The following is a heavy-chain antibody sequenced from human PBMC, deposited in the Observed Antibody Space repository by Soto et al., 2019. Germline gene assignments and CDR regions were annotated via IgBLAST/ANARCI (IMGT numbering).Heavy chain of an antibody. CDR2: IYHSGST. Sequence: QLQLQESGSGLVKPSQTLSLTCAVSGGSISSGGYSWSWIRQPPGKGPEWIGYIYHSGSTYYNPALKSRVTISVDRSKIQFSLKLSSVTATDTAVYYCARGQVVAAQHWGQGTLVTVSS. CDR1: GGSISSGGYS. J-gene: IGHJ4*02. V-gene: IGHV4-30-2*01. D-gene: IGHD2-15*01. CDR3: ARGQVVAAQH.